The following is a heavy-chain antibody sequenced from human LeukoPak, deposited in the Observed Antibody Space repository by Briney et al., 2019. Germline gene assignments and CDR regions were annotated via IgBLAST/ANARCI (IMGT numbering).Heavy chain of an antibody. CDR1: GFTFSSYW. D-gene: IGHD2-2*01. Sequence: RGSLRLSCAASGFTFSSYWMSWVRQAPGKGLEWVANIKQDGSEKYHVDSVKGRFTISRDNAKNSLYLQMNSLRAEDTAVYYCARALYCSSTSCQYYFDYWGQGTLVTVSS. J-gene: IGHJ4*02. V-gene: IGHV3-7*04. CDR3: ARALYCSSTSCQYYFDY. CDR2: IKQDGSEK.